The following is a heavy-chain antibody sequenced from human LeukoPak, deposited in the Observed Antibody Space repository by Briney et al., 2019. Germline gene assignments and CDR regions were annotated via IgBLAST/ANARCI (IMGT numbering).Heavy chain of an antibody. Sequence: PSETLSLTCNVSGYSISSGYFWGWIRQTPGKGLEWIGSISDSHSGSTYHNPSLKSRVTIFLDMSKNQFSLRLSSVTAADTAVYYCAREAVDYYDGSYYYRFVDHWGQGTLVTVSS. J-gene: IGHJ4*02. CDR3: AREAVDYYDGSYYYRFVDH. CDR2: ISDSHSGST. V-gene: IGHV4-38-2*02. D-gene: IGHD3-22*01. CDR1: GYSISSGYF.